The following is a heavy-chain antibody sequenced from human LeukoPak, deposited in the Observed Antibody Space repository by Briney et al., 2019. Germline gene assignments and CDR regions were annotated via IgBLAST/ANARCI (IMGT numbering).Heavy chain of an antibody. Sequence: PGGSLRLSCAASGFTFDDYAMHWVRQAPGKGLEWVSLISWDGGSTYYADSVRGRFTISRDNSRNSLYLQMNSLRAEDTALYYCAKDGILGVAGNYHYYMDVWGKGTTVTVSS. CDR1: GFTFDDYA. CDR3: AKDGILGVAGNYHYYMDV. CDR2: ISWDGGST. V-gene: IGHV3-43D*03. J-gene: IGHJ6*03. D-gene: IGHD6-19*01.